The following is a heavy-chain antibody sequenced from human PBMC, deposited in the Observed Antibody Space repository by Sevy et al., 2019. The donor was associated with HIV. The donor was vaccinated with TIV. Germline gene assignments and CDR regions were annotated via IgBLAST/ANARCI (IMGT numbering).Heavy chain of an antibody. V-gene: IGHV3-30*04. CDR2: ISYDGSNT. CDR1: GFTFSSYA. Sequence: GGSLRLSCVGSGFTFSSYALHWVRQAPDKGLEWVAVISYDGSNTYYADSVKGRFTISRDNSKTTLYLQMNSLRADDTAVFYCARFPPQRAFDIWGQGTTVTVSS. CDR3: ARFPPQRAFDI. J-gene: IGHJ3*02.